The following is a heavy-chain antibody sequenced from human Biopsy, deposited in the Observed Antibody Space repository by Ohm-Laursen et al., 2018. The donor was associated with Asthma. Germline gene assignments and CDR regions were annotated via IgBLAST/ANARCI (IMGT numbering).Heavy chain of an antibody. CDR3: ARDRRVRFLEWPPAMDV. CDR1: GGSISSGTNY. Sequence: TLSLTCTVSGGSISSGTNYWSWIRQHPGKGLEWIGYIYYSGTTYYNPSLKSRVTISVDTSKNQFSLKLTSVTAADTAVYYCARDRRVRFLEWPPAMDVWGQGTTVTVSS. CDR2: IYYSGTT. J-gene: IGHJ6*02. V-gene: IGHV4-31*03. D-gene: IGHD3-3*01.